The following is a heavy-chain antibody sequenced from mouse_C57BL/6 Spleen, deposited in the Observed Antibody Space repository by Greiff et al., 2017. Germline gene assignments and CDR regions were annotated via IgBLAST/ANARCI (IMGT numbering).Heavy chain of an antibody. V-gene: IGHV5-9-1*02. Sequence: EVQGVESGEGLVKPGGSLKLSCAASGFTFSSYAMSWVRQTPEKRLEWVAYISSGGDYIYYADTVKGRFTISRDNARNTLYLQMSSLKSEDTAMYYCTRDYYGSSYPYWGQGTLVTVSA. CDR1: GFTFSSYA. CDR3: TRDYYGSSYPY. D-gene: IGHD1-1*01. J-gene: IGHJ3*01. CDR2: ISSGGDYI.